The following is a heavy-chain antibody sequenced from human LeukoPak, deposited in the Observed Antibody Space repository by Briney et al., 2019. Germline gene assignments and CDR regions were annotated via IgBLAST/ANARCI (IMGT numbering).Heavy chain of an antibody. Sequence: SETLSLTCTVSGGSISNYYWSWIRQPPGKGLDWIGYVYYSGSTNYNPALKSRVTISVDTSKSQFSLKLNSVTAADTAVYYCARGLPDYYDSSAYRYWGQGTLVTVSS. CDR3: ARGLPDYYDSSAYRY. J-gene: IGHJ1*01. V-gene: IGHV4-59*12. CDR1: GGSISNYY. CDR2: VYYSGST. D-gene: IGHD3-22*01.